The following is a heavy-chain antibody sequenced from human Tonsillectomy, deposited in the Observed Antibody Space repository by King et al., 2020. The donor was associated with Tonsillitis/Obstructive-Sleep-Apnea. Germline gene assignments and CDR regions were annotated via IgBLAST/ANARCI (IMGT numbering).Heavy chain of an antibody. CDR2: IYYSGST. Sequence: QLQESGPGLVKPSETLSLTCTVSGGSISSSSYYWGWIRQPPGKGLEWIGSIYYSGSTYYNPSLKSRVTISVDTSKNQFSLKLSSVTAADTAVYYCARWYSGSYYPDYWGQGTLVTVSS. CDR3: ARWYSGSYYPDY. V-gene: IGHV4-39*01. CDR1: GGSISSSSYY. J-gene: IGHJ4*02. D-gene: IGHD1-26*01.